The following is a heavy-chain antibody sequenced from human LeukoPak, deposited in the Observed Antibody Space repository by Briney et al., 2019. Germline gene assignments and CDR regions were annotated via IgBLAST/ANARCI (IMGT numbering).Heavy chain of an antibody. CDR1: GDSFSSVTDY. J-gene: IGHJ4*02. CDR3: AGERGEEYSSGWYKTNFFDN. Sequence: PSETLSLTCTVSGDSFSSVTDYWAWIRQPPGKGLEWIASGDYSGGKYYNPSLESRVAISTDMSKGQISLKLTSVTGADTAVYYCAGERGEEYSSGWYKTNFFDNWGQGIRVTVSS. D-gene: IGHD6-19*01. CDR2: GDYSGGK. V-gene: IGHV4-39*07.